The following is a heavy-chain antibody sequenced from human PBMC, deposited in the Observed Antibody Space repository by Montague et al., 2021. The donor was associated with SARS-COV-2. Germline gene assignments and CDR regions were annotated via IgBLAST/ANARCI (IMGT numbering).Heavy chain of an antibody. CDR3: AGVDVLTMVGGIIRGGYYFDY. J-gene: IGHJ4*02. CDR1: GYSISSGYY. V-gene: IGHV4-38-2*02. CDR2: VHHSEGT. Sequence: SETLSLTCSVTGYSISSGYYCGWLRQSPGRGLEWIGTVHHSEGTYYNPSLQSRVTISVYPSKNQFSLKLISVTASHTPVYYCAGVDVLTMVGGIIRGGYYFDYWGQGTLVTVSS. D-gene: IGHD3-10*01.